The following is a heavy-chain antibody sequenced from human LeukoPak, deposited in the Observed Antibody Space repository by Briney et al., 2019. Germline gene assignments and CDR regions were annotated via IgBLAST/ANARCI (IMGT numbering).Heavy chain of an antibody. D-gene: IGHD5-24*01. J-gene: IGHJ4*02. CDR2: FICSSCNT. V-gene: IGHV3-23*01. Sequence: PGGSLRLSCAASGFTFRSNGMSWVRQAPGKGLEGDSTFICSSCNTYYGDSVKGRFPVCRDNPKNALYLQMNGVRGEDNAVFYCADGPHPYQFHSWGARTLVTVSS. CDR3: ADGPHPYQFHS. CDR1: GFTFRSNG.